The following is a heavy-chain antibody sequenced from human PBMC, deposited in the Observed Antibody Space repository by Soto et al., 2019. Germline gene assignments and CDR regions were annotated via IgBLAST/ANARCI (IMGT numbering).Heavy chain of an antibody. CDR2: MNIDTGGT. V-gene: IGHV1-2*06. D-gene: IGHD5-18*01. Sequence: GASVKVSCKASGYRFTNYYIHWVRQAPGQGLEWMGRMNIDTGGTTFAQNFQGRVTMTRDTSISTAYMELSSVKSDDTAIYYCARDGNFAFRGYSFAFDLWVQGTLVTVSS. J-gene: IGHJ4*02. CDR3: ARDGNFAFRGYSFAFDL. CDR1: GYRFTNYY.